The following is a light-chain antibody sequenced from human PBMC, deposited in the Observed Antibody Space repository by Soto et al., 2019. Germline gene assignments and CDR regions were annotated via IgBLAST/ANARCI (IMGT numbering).Light chain of an antibody. CDR3: CSYGGNYYV. Sequence: QSALTQPRSVSGSPGQSVTISCTGTSSDVGGYNCVSWYQQHPGKAPQLIIYDVTQRPSGVPDRFSGSKSGNTASLSISGLQAEDEADYYCCSYGGNYYVFGTGTKVTVL. CDR2: DVT. V-gene: IGLV2-11*01. CDR1: SSDVGGYNC. J-gene: IGLJ1*01.